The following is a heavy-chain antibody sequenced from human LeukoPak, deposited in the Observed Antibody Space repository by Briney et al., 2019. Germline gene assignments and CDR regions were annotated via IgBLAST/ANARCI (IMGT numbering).Heavy chain of an antibody. D-gene: IGHD3-3*01. CDR2: MNPNSGNT. V-gene: IGHV1-8*01. CDR3: ARGIRLDYDFWSGTWGWFDP. J-gene: IGHJ5*02. CDR1: GYTFTSYD. Sequence: ASVKVSCKASGYTFTSYDINWVRQATGQGLEWMGWMNPNSGNTGYAQKFQGRVTMTRNTSISTAYMGLSSLRSEDTAVYYCARGIRLDYDFWSGTWGWFDPWGQGTLVTVSS.